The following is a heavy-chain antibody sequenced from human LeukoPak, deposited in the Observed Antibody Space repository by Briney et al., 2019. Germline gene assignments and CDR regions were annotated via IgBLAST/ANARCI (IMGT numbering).Heavy chain of an antibody. D-gene: IGHD5-18*01. CDR3: ARQVTFGYAYAYYFDY. Sequence: SQTLSLTCTVSGGSISSGGYYWSWIRQHPGKGLEWIGYIYYSGSTYYNPSLKSRVTISVDTSKNQFSLKLSSVTAADTAVYYCARQVTFGYAYAYYFDYWGQGSLVTVSS. J-gene: IGHJ4*02. V-gene: IGHV4-31*03. CDR2: IYYSGST. CDR1: GGSISSGGYY.